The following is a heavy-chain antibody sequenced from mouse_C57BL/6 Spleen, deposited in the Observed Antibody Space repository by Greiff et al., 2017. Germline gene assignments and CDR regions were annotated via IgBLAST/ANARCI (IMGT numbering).Heavy chain of an antibody. CDR2: IYPGSGST. V-gene: IGHV1-55*01. J-gene: IGHJ2*01. D-gene: IGHD1-1*01. CDR3: AREGFITTVVADDY. Sequence: VQLQQPGAELVKPGASVKMSCKASGYTFTSYWITWVKQRPGQGLEWIGDIYPGSGSTNYNEKFKSKATLTVDTSSSTAYMQLSSLTSEDSAVYYCAREGFITTVVADDYWGQGTTLTVSS. CDR1: GYTFTSYW.